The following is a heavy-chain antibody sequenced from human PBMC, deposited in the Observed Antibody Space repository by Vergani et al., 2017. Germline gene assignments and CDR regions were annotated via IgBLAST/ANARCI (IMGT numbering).Heavy chain of an antibody. CDR3: ARRIAVAGEKYYYGMDV. J-gene: IGHJ6*02. CDR1: GGTFSSYA. V-gene: IGHV1-69*06. D-gene: IGHD6-19*01. CDR2: IIPIFGTA. Sequence: QVQLVQSGAKVKKPGSSVKVSCKASGGTFSSYAISWVRQAPGQGLEWMGGIIPIFGTANYAQKFQGRVTITADKSTSTAYMELSSLRSEDTAVYYCARRIAVAGEKYYYGMDVWGQGTTVTVSS.